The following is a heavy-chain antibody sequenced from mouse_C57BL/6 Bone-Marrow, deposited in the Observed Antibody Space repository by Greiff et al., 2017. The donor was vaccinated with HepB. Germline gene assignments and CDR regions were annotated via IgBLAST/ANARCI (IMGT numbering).Heavy chain of an antibody. CDR1: GYSFTDYN. V-gene: IGHV1-39*01. J-gene: IGHJ1*03. CDR3: ARYYYGYWYFDV. CDR2: INPNYGTT. D-gene: IGHD1-1*01. Sequence: VQLKESGPELVKPGATVKISCKASGYSFTDYNMNWVKQSNGKSLEWIGVINPNYGTTSYNQKFKGKATLTVDQSSSTAYMQLNSLTSEDSAVYYCARYYYGYWYFDVWGTGTTVTVSS.